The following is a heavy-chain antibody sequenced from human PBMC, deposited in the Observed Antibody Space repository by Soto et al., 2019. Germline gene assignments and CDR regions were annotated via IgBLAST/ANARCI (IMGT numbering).Heavy chain of an antibody. CDR2: INIGSGNT. J-gene: IGHJ6*02. CDR1: GYDFSIYA. CDR3: ARDGGDCGYRLIYYYDLGLDV. Sequence: ASVKVSCKASGYDFSIYAMHWVRQAPGQRLEWMGWINIGSGNTEYSQNFQDRITITRDTSSSTVYMELNSLKSEDTAVYYCARDGGDCGYRLIYYYDLGLDVWGQ. D-gene: IGHD5-12*01. V-gene: IGHV1-3*04.